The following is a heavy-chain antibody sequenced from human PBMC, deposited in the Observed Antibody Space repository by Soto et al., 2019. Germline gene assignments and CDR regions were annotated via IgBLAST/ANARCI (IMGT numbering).Heavy chain of an antibody. CDR1: GFTFSGSA. V-gene: IGHV3-73*01. Sequence: GSLRPSCAASGFTFSGSAMHWVRQASGKGLEWVGRIRSKSNSYATAYAASVKGRFTISRDDSKDTAYLQMNSLKTEDTAVYYCTRDPRNYYDSIGSANWFDPWGQGTLVTVSS. J-gene: IGHJ5*02. CDR3: TRDPRNYYDSIGSANWFDP. D-gene: IGHD3-22*01. CDR2: IRSKSNSYAT.